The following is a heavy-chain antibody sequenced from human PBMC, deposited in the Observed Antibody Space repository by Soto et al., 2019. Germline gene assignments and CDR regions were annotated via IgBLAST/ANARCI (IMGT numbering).Heavy chain of an antibody. D-gene: IGHD3-3*01. CDR2: ISSSSSYI. CDR3: ATVPPLPDFWSGYSPYYYGMDV. CDR1: GFTFSSYS. V-gene: IGHV3-21*01. Sequence: GGSLRLSCAASGFTFSSYSMNWVRQAPGKGLEWVSSISSSSSYIYYADSVKGQFTISRDNAKNSLYLQMNSLRAEDTAVYYCATVPPLPDFWSGYSPYYYGMDVWGQGTTVTVSS. J-gene: IGHJ6*02.